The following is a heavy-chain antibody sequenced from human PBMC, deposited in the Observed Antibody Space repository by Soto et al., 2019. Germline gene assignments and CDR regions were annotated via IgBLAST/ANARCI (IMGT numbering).Heavy chain of an antibody. V-gene: IGHV3-21*06. CDR1: GFIFTRYS. Sequence: GGSLRLSCAASGFIFTRYSMNWVRQAPGKGLEWVSSISSTTNYIYYGDSMKGRFTISKDNAKNSLYLEMNSLRAEDTAVYYCARESEDLTSNFDYWGQGTLVTVSS. CDR2: ISSTTNYI. CDR3: ARESEDLTSNFDY. J-gene: IGHJ4*02.